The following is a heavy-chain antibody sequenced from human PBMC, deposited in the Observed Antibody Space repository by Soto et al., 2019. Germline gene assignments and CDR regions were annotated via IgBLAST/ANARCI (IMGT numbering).Heavy chain of an antibody. D-gene: IGHD1-7*01. J-gene: IGHJ5*02. CDR1: GYTFTSYG. V-gene: IGHV1-18*01. Sequence: QVQLVQSGAEVKKPGASVKVSCKASGYTFTSYGISWVRQAPGQGLEWMGRISGYNGNTNYAQKLQGRVTMTTDTSTSTAYMELRSLRSDDTAVYYCARDRGYNWNYGWFDPCGQGTLVTVSS. CDR2: ISGYNGNT. CDR3: ARDRGYNWNYGWFDP.